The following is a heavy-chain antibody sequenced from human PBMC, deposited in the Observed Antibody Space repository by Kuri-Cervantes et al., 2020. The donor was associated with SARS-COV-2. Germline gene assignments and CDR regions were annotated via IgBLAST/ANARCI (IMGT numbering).Heavy chain of an antibody. CDR1: GFTFSSYA. CDR2: ISYDGSNK. J-gene: IGHJ4*02. CDR3: ARGHLLVLEWLSEYYFDY. V-gene: IGHV3-30*04. D-gene: IGHD3-3*01. Sequence: GGSLRLSCAASGFTFSSYAMHWVRQAPGKGLEWVAVISYDGSNKYYADSVKGRFTISRDNSKNTLYLQMNSLRAEDTAVYYCARGHLLVLEWLSEYYFDYWGQGTLVTVSS.